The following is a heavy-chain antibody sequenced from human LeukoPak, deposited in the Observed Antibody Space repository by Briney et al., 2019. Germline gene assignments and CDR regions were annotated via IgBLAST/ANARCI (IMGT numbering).Heavy chain of an antibody. V-gene: IGHV1-2*02. CDR1: GYTFTGYY. D-gene: IGHD2-2*01. Sequence: ASVKVSCKASGYTFTGYYMHWVRQAPGQGLEWMGWINPNSGGTNYAQKLQGRVTMTTDTSTSTAYMELRSLRSDDTAVYYCARDLKREEPAAISYWGQGTLVTVSS. CDR2: INPNSGGT. CDR3: ARDLKREEPAAISY. J-gene: IGHJ4*02.